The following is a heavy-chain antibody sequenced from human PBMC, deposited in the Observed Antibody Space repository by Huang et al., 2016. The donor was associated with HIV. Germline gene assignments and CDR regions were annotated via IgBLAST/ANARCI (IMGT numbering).Heavy chain of an antibody. CDR2: STGRGSSS. CDR1: GFTFSSYA. V-gene: IGHV3-23*01. CDR3: AKADSGAAAGSLVDY. Sequence: EVQLLESGGGLVQPGGSLRLSCAASGFTFSSYAMSWVRQARGKGLEWVSSSTGRGSSSYYADSVKGRFTISRDNSKNTLYLQMNSLRAEDTAIYYCAKADSGAAAGSLVDYWGQGTLVTVSS. D-gene: IGHD6-13*01. J-gene: IGHJ4*02.